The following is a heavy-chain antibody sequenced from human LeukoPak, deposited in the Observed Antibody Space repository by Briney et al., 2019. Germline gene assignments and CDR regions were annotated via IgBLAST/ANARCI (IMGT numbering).Heavy chain of an antibody. J-gene: IGHJ3*01. CDR2: FSVGGRT. CDR1: GGSISTNY. V-gene: IGHV4-4*07. CDR3: ARERPGNDVLSPFDV. Sequence: SETLSLTCTVSGGSISTNYWSWIRQPAGKGPEWIGRFSVGGRTNYHPSLKSRVTMSRDTSKNQSSLKVNSVTPADSAKYYCARERPGNDVLSPFDVWGQGIMITVSS. D-gene: IGHD1-1*01.